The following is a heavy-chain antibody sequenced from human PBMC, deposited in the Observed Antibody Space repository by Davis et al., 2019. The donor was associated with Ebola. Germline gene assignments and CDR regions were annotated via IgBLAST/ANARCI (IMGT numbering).Heavy chain of an antibody. CDR2: IYPGDSDT. D-gene: IGHD3-10*01. Sequence: GESPKTPRKGPGYSFTSYWIGWVRQMPGKGLEWMGIIYPGDSDTRYSPPFHGQVPISADKSISTAYLQWSSLKASDTAMYYCARVWCGELLGWFDPWGQGTLVTVSS. V-gene: IGHV5-51*01. CDR3: ARVWCGELLGWFDP. CDR1: GYSFTSYW. J-gene: IGHJ5*02.